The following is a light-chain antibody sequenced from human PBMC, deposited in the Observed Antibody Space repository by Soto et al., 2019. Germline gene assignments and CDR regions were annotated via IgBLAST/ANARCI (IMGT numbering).Light chain of an antibody. CDR2: DVS. Sequence: DIQMTQSPSTLSASVGDRVTITCRASQSISGWLAWYQQIPGKAPKILIYDVSNLESGVLLMFSGSGAGTECTRTISSLQPDDVATYYCQQYSTFTWTFGQGTKVDIK. V-gene: IGKV1-5*01. CDR3: QQYSTFTWT. CDR1: QSISGW. J-gene: IGKJ1*01.